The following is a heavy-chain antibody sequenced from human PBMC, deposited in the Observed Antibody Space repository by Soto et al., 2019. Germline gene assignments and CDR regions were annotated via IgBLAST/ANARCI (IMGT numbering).Heavy chain of an antibody. D-gene: IGHD1-7*01. Sequence: PSETLSLTCAVSGYSISSGYYWGWIRQPPGKGLEWIGSIYHSGSTYYNPSLKSRVTISVDTSKNQFSLKLSSVTAADTAVYYCARADDLELHPFDYWGQGTLVTVSS. J-gene: IGHJ4*02. V-gene: IGHV4-38-2*01. CDR3: ARADDLELHPFDY. CDR1: GYSISSGYY. CDR2: IYHSGST.